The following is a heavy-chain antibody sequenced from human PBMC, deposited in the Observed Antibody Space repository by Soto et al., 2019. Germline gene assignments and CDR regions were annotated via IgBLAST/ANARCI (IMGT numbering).Heavy chain of an antibody. J-gene: IGHJ4*02. CDR3: ARDSPPVDY. CDR2: INAGNGNT. Sequence: GASVKVSCKASGYTFTRYGISWVRQAPGQRLEWMGWINAGNGNTNYAQKLQGRVTMTTDTSTSTAYMELRSLRSDDTAVYYCARDSPPVDYWGQGTLVTVSS. CDR1: GYTFTRYG. V-gene: IGHV1-18*01.